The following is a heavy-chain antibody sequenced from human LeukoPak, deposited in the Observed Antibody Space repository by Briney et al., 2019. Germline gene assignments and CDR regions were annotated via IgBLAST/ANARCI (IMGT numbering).Heavy chain of an antibody. D-gene: IGHD5-12*01. J-gene: IGHJ6*03. CDR3: AKAMIVATIGGGYYYYMDV. CDR2: IRYDGSNK. CDR1: GFTFSSYG. Sequence: GGSLGLSCAASGFTFSSYGMHWVRQAPGKGLEWVAFIRYDGSNKYYADSVKGRFTISRDNSKNTLYLQMNSLRAEDTAVYYCAKAMIVATIGGGYYYYMDVWGKGTTVTVSS. V-gene: IGHV3-30*02.